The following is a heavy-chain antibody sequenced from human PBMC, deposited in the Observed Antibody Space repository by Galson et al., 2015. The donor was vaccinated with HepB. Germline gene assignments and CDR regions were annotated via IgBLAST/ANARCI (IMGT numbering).Heavy chain of an antibody. Sequence: SLRLSCAASGVTINTHYMAWVRQAPGKGLEWVSVVYSGGDTYYADSVKGRFTIASHNSKKTLFLQMNSLSVEDTAVYYCARSRNWPAYFNYWGQGTLVTVSS. D-gene: IGHD1-20*01. J-gene: IGHJ4*02. CDR3: ARSRNWPAYFNY. CDR1: GVTINTHY. CDR2: VYSGGDT. V-gene: IGHV3-53*04.